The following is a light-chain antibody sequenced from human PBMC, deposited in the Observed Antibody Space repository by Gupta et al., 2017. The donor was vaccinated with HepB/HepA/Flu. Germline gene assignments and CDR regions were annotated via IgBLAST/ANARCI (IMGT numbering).Light chain of an antibody. CDR1: SSDVGTYNS. CDR2: DDT. CDR3: SSLTGTNNIVV. Sequence: SALTQPASVSGSPGQSITISCTGTSSDVGTYNSVSWYPQYPGKAPKLLISDDTNRPSWPSNRFSGAKSGNTASMTISGLQAEDEAEYYCSSLTGTNNIVVFGGGTKLTVL. V-gene: IGLV2-14*03. J-gene: IGLJ2*01.